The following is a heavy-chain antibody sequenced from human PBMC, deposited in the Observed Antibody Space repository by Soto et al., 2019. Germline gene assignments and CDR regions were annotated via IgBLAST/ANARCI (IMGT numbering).Heavy chain of an antibody. CDR3: ARRSSSSWVVDP. Sequence: QVQLQESGPGLVKPSQTLSLTCTVSGGSISSGGYYWSWIRQHPGKGLEWIGYIYYSGSTYYNPSLKSRVTISVDTSKNQFALKLSSVTAADTAVYYCARRSSSSWVVDPWGQGTLVTVSS. J-gene: IGHJ5*02. D-gene: IGHD6-13*01. CDR1: GGSISSGGYY. CDR2: IYYSGST. V-gene: IGHV4-31*03.